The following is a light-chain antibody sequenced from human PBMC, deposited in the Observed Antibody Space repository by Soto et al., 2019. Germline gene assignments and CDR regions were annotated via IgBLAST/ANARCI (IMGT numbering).Light chain of an antibody. J-gene: IGKJ1*01. CDR3: YQYGSTPPT. V-gene: IGKV3-20*01. CDR1: QSVTNNQ. CDR2: GVS. Sequence: EIVLTQSPGTLSLSPGERATLSCRASQSVTNNQFAWFRQKPGQAPRLLIWGVSNRATGIPARFSGRGSGKDFTLTISRLEPEHVVVFYCYQYGSTPPTFGQGTKVEIK.